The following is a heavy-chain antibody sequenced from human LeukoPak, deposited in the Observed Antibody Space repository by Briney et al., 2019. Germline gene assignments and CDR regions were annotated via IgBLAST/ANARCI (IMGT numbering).Heavy chain of an antibody. CDR3: ARGLELYLPPIDY. V-gene: IGHV3-53*05. D-gene: IGHD1-7*01. CDR2: IYSGGST. J-gene: IGHJ4*02. CDR1: GFTVSSNY. Sequence: GGSLRLSCAASGFTVSSNYMSWVRQAPGKGLEWVSVIYSGGSTYYADSVKGRFTISRDNSKNTLYLQMGSLRAEDMAVYCCARGLELYLPPIDYWGQGTLVTVSS.